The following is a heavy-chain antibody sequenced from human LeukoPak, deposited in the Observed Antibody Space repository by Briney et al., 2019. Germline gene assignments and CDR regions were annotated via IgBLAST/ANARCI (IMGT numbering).Heavy chain of an antibody. Sequence: GGSLRLSCAASGFMFEDYNMHWVRQAPGKGLEWVSLISWDGDNTFYADSVKGRFTVSRDNSKNSVYLQMNSLRTEDTALYYCAKDNCSGGSCYGVDYWGQGTLVTVSS. CDR3: AKDNCSGGSCYGVDY. J-gene: IGHJ4*02. CDR2: ISWDGDNT. D-gene: IGHD2-15*01. CDR1: GFMFEDYN. V-gene: IGHV3-43*01.